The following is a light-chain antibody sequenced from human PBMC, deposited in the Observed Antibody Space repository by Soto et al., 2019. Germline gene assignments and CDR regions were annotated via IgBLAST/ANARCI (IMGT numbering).Light chain of an antibody. J-gene: IGLJ1*01. CDR3: CSYAGSSTYV. CDR2: GGS. CDR1: SSDVGSYNL. V-gene: IGLV2-23*01. Sequence: QPVLTQPASVSGSPGQSITISCTGTSSDVGSYNLVSWYQKHPGQAPKVMIYGGSKRPSGVTNRFSGSQSGNTASLTISGLQAEDEADYYCCSYAGSSTYVFGTGTKLTVL.